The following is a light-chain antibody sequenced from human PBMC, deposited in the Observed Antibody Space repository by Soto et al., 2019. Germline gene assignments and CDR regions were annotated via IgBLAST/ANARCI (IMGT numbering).Light chain of an antibody. V-gene: IGKV1-9*01. CDR2: AAS. J-gene: IGKJ4*01. Sequence: DGQLTQSSSFLSASVGDRVTITCRAIQGLGSYLVWYQQKPGKAPKRLIYAASNLQSGVSSRYIGRGSGKEFTLTLSSLQPEDLATYYCQQLNSYPRLFNFGGGTKVEIK. CDR1: QGLGSY. CDR3: QQLNSYPRLFN.